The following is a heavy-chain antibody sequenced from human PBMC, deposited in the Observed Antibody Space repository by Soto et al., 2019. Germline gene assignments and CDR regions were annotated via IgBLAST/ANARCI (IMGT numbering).Heavy chain of an antibody. Sequence: QVQLQESGPGLVKPSQTLSLTCTVSGDSMTTVGYYWTCIPQHPGQGLEWIGFISYSGSTYYSSSLKGRVAISADTSKNQFSLKLNSVTAADTAVYYCTRGDYWGQGTLVTVSS. V-gene: IGHV4-31*03. J-gene: IGHJ4*02. CDR2: ISYSGST. CDR1: GDSMTTVGYY. D-gene: IGHD3-10*01. CDR3: TRGDY.